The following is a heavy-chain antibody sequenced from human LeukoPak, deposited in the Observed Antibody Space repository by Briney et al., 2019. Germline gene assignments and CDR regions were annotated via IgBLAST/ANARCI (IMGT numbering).Heavy chain of an antibody. J-gene: IGHJ4*02. Sequence: PGGPLRLSCAASGFTFSSYWMSWVRQAPGKGLEWVANIKQDGSEKYYVDSVKGRFTISRDNAKNSLYLQMNSLRAEDTAVYYCARDTRPYYYGSGSYYNPDYWGQGTLVTVSS. CDR3: ARDTRPYYYGSGSYYNPDY. V-gene: IGHV3-7*01. CDR2: IKQDGSEK. D-gene: IGHD3-10*01. CDR1: GFTFSSYW.